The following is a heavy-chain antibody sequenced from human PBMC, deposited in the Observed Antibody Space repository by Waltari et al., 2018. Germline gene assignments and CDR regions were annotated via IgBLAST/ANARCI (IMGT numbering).Heavy chain of an antibody. CDR1: GGPISSYY. J-gene: IGHJ6*03. Sequence: QVQLQESGPGLVKPSETLSLTCTVSGGPISSYYWGWIRQPAGKGLEWIGRIYTSGSTNYNPSLKSRVTMSVDTSKNQFSLKLSSVTAADTAVYYCARDGRFPYYYYYMDVWGKGTTVTISS. V-gene: IGHV4-4*07. CDR2: IYTSGST. CDR3: ARDGRFPYYYYYMDV. D-gene: IGHD3-3*01.